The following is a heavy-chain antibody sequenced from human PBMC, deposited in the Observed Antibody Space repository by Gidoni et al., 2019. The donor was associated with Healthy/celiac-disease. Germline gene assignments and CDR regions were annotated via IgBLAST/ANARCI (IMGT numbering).Heavy chain of an antibody. D-gene: IGHD1-1*01. CDR3: ARDRPPGFWYFDL. CDR2: ISYDGSNK. J-gene: IGHJ2*01. Sequence: QVQLVESGGGVVQPGRSLRLSCAASGFTFSSYAMHWVRQAPGKGLEWVAVISYDGSNKYYADSVKGRFTISRDNSKNTLYLQMNSLRAEDTAVYYCARDRPPGFWYFDLWGRGTLVTVSS. CDR1: GFTFSSYA. V-gene: IGHV3-30*01.